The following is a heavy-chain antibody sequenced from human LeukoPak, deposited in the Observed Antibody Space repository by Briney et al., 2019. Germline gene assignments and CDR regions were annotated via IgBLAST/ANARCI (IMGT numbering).Heavy chain of an antibody. CDR2: INQDGGTQ. D-gene: IGHD1-1*01. CDR1: GFTFTTNY. J-gene: IGHJ4*02. Sequence: GGSLRLSFAASGFTFTTNYMTWVRQAPGKGREGVANINQDGGTQYYVDSVKGRFTISRDNAINSVFLQMNSLRAEDTAVYYCARENWSLDNWGQGTLVTVSS. V-gene: IGHV3-7*01. CDR3: ARENWSLDN.